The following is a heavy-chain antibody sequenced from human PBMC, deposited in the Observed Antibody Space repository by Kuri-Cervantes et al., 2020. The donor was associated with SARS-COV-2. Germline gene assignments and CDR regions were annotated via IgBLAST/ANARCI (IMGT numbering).Heavy chain of an antibody. CDR2: IGTAGDT. J-gene: IGHJ3*02. CDR1: GFTFSSYD. V-gene: IGHV3-13*01. Sequence: GGSLRLSCAASGFTFSSYDMHWVRQATGKGLEWVSAIGTAGDTYYPGSVKGRFTISRENAKNSLYLQMDSLRAEDTAVYYCARDPATVTTDYDAFDIWGQGTMVTVSS. CDR3: ARDPATVTTDYDAFDI. D-gene: IGHD4-17*01.